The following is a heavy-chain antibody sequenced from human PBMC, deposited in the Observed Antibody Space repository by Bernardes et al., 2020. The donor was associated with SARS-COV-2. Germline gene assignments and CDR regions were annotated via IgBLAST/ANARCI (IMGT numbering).Heavy chain of an antibody. CDR1: GFKFDDFA. J-gene: IGHJ4*02. V-gene: IGHV3-9*01. D-gene: IGHD3-22*01. CDR2: IDWNTDSL. Sequence: GGSLRLSCAASGFKFDDFAMHWVRQAPGKGLEWVSGIDWNTDSLAYGDSVMGRFTTSRDNAKNSLYLQMNSLRAEDTALYYCAKLHIPYDSSGYSDYWGQGTLVTVSS. CDR3: AKLHIPYDSSGYSDY.